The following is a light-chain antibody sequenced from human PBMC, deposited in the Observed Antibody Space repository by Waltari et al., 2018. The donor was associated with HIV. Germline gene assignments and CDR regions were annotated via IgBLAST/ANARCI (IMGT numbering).Light chain of an antibody. Sequence: QSALTQPASVSGSPGQSITISCTGTSSGVGGYTYVAWYQQHPGKAPKLMIYVFSKRPSGVSNRFSCSKSGNTASLTISGLQAEDEADYYCSSYTSSSTLVFGTGTKVTVL. CDR1: SSGVGGYTY. CDR2: VFS. CDR3: SSYTSSSTLV. V-gene: IGLV2-14*01. J-gene: IGLJ1*01.